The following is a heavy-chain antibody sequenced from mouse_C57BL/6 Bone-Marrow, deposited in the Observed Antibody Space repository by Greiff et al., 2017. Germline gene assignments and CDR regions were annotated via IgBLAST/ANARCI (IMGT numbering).Heavy chain of an antibody. CDR3: ARTGFAY. V-gene: IGHV5-17*01. Sequence: EVQLVESGGGLVKPGGSLKLSCAASGFTFSDYGMHWVRQAPEKGLEWVAYISSGSSTINYADTVKGRFTISRDNAKNTLFLQMTSLRSEDTAMYYCARTGFAYWGQGTLVTVSA. CDR1: GFTFSDYG. J-gene: IGHJ3*01. CDR2: ISSGSSTI.